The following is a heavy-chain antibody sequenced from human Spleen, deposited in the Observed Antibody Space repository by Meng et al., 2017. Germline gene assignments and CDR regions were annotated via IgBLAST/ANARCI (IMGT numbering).Heavy chain of an antibody. V-gene: IGHV1-3*01. D-gene: IGHD3-3*01. CDR3: ARANVDGVAIDY. CDR1: GYTFTNNA. CDR2: INAGNGYT. J-gene: IGHJ4*02. Sequence: QVQFVQSGAEVKKPGASVKISCKASGYTFTNNAIQWVRQAPGQRLEWMGWINAGNGYTKYSERFQDRISISRDTSATTAYMELSRLRSEDTAVYYCARANVDGVAIDYWGQGTLVTVSS.